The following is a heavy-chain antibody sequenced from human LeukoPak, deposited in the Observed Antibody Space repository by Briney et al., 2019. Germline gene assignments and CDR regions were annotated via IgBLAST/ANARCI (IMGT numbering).Heavy chain of an antibody. CDR1: GGSFSDYY. D-gene: IGHD3-3*01. V-gene: IGHV4-34*01. Sequence: SETLSLTCAVYGGSFSDYYWTWIRQPPGKGLEQIGEINHSGSTNYNPSLKSRVTISLDTSRNQLSLTPSSVTAADTALYYCARGARFKPGNWFDPWGQGTLVTVSS. CDR2: INHSGST. CDR3: ARGARFKPGNWFDP. J-gene: IGHJ5*02.